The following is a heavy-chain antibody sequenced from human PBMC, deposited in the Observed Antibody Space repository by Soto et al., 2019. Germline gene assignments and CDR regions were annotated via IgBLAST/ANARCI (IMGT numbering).Heavy chain of an antibody. V-gene: IGHV4-59*08. CDR3: ARQMFLGGMDV. D-gene: IGHD3-10*02. CDR2: IYNSGST. Sequence: PLEILSLTCTVSGGSISSYCWSWIRQPPGKGLEWIGYIYNSGSTNYNPSLKSRVTISVDTSKNQFSLKLSSVTAADTAVYYCARQMFLGGMDVWGQGTTVTVSS. CDR1: GGSISSYC. J-gene: IGHJ6*02.